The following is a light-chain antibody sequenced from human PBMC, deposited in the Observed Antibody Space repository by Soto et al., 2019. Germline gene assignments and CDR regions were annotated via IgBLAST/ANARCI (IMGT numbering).Light chain of an antibody. Sequence: DIQMTQSPSTLSASVGDSVTITCRASQSISSWLAWYQQKPGKAPKLLIYDASSLESGVPSRFSGSGSGTDFTLTISSLQPDDFATYYCQQYKSYWTFGQGTKVEIK. V-gene: IGKV1-5*01. CDR3: QQYKSYWT. J-gene: IGKJ1*01. CDR1: QSISSW. CDR2: DAS.